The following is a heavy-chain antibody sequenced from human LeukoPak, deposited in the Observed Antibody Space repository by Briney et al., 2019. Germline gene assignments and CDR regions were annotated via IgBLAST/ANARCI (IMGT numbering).Heavy chain of an antibody. CDR3: ARGREDTAMLYYYYYCMDV. V-gene: IGHV4-34*01. CDR2: INHSRST. J-gene: IGHJ6*02. Sequence: SETLSLTCAVYGGSFSGYYWSWIRQPPGKGLEWIGEINHSRSTNYNPSLKSRVTISVDTSKNQFSLKLSSVTAADTAVYYCARGREDTAMLYYYYYCMDVWGQGTTVT. D-gene: IGHD5-18*01. CDR1: GGSFSGYY.